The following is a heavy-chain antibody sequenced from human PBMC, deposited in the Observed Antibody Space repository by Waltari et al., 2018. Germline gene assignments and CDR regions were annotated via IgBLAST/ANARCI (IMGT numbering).Heavy chain of an antibody. D-gene: IGHD3-10*01. CDR3: ARGTHGSGSYYFDY. CDR2: INYSGST. Sequence: QVQLQESGPGLVKPSQTLSLTCTVSGGSISSGGYYWSWIRQHPGKGLEWIGYINYSGSTYYNLSLKSLVTISVDTSKNQFSLKLSSVTAADTAVYYCARGTHGSGSYYFDYWGQGTLVTVSS. J-gene: IGHJ4*02. CDR1: GGSISSGGYY. V-gene: IGHV4-31*01.